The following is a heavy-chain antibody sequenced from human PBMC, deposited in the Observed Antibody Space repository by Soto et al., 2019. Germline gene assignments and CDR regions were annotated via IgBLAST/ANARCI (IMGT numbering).Heavy chain of an antibody. CDR1: GFTFSSYA. CDR3: ARDSTVTKEWRTSSTARADYYYYGMDV. J-gene: IGHJ6*02. V-gene: IGHV3-30-3*01. CDR2: ISYDGSNK. D-gene: IGHD4-17*01. Sequence: GGSLRLSCAASGFTFSSYAMHWVRQAPGKGLEWVAVISYDGSNKYYADSVKGRFTISRDNSKNTLYLQMNSLRAEDTAVYYCARDSTVTKEWRTSSTARADYYYYGMDVWGQGTTVTVSS.